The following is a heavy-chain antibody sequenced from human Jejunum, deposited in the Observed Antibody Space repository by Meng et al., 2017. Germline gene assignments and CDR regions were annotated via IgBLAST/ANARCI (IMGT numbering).Heavy chain of an antibody. V-gene: IGHV4-34*01. CDR1: GGSRKDFY. Sequence: QLQQWGAGLLKPSETLPLPCAVSGGSRKDFYWNWIRQPPGKGLEWIGEISHSGSTNYNPSLKSRVTISVDRSQNQLSLKLTSVSGTDTAVYFCARALGAYGDSGFAYWGQGALVTVSS. CDR3: ARALGAYGDSGFAY. J-gene: IGHJ4*02. CDR2: ISHSGST. D-gene: IGHD4-17*01.